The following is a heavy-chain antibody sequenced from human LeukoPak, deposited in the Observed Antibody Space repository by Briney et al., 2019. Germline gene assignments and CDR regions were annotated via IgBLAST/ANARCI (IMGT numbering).Heavy chain of an antibody. J-gene: IGHJ3*02. CDR2: ITHSGRT. Sequence: KPSETLSLTCGVYGGSFGGNYWSWIRQPPGKGLEWIGEITHSGRTNYSPSLKSRVTISVDTSKNQFSLKLNSVTAADTAVYYCAGRGVTTYAFDIWGQGTMVTVSS. V-gene: IGHV4-34*01. CDR1: GGSFGGNY. D-gene: IGHD4-17*01. CDR3: AGRGVTTYAFDI.